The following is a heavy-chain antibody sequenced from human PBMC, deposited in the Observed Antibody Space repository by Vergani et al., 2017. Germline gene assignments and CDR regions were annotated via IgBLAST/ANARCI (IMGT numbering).Heavy chain of an antibody. Sequence: QVQLQESGPGLVKPSQTLSLTCTVSVGSISSGDYYWSWIRQPPGKGLEWIGYIYYSGSTSYHPSLKSRVTLSVDTSKNQFSLRLSSVTAPDTAVYYCARVRDSRRRVFDGPFADWSEGTLVTVSS. D-gene: IGHD3-9*01. CDR2: IYYSGST. CDR3: ARVRDSRRRVFDGPFAD. V-gene: IGHV4-30-4*08. J-gene: IGHJ4*02. CDR1: VGSISSGDYY.